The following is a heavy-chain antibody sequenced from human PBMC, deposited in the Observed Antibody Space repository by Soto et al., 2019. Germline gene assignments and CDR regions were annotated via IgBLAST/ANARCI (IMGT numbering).Heavy chain of an antibody. D-gene: IGHD4-17*01. CDR1: GDSINNGDCY. CDR3: AREKEDDSGDYNAFDI. Sequence: QVQLQESGPGLVKPSQTLSLTCTVSGDSINNGDCYWSWLRQLPGNGLEWIGYIYYSGTKYYNPSLKSRVSMSVDTSKNQFSLNLTSVTAADTAVYYCAREKEDDSGDYNAFDIWGQGTVVTVSS. J-gene: IGHJ3*02. CDR2: IYYSGTK. V-gene: IGHV4-30-4*08.